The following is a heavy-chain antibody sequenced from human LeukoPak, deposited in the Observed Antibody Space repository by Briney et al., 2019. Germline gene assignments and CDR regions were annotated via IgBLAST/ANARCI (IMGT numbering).Heavy chain of an antibody. V-gene: IGHV4-38-2*02. CDR1: GYSISSGYV. CDR2: IYYSGST. D-gene: IGHD3-16*01. Sequence: SETLSLTCTVSGYSISSGYVWGWIRQPPGKGLEWIGSIYYSGSTYYNPSLKSRVTISVDTSKDQFSLKLSSVTAADTAVYYCARLDYDYVWGSYAGDYWGQGTLVAVSS. J-gene: IGHJ4*02. CDR3: ARLDYDYVWGSYAGDY.